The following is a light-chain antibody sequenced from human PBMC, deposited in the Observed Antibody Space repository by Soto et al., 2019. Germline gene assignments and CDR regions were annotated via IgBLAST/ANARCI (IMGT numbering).Light chain of an antibody. V-gene: IGKV3-15*01. J-gene: IGKJ4*01. CDR2: GAS. CDR1: QSVSSN. CDR3: HQHNNWSPLT. Sequence: EIVMTQSPATLSVSPGERATLSCRASQSVSSNLAWYQQKPGQAPRLLIYGASTRATGIPARFSGSGSGTEFTLTISSLQSEEVAAYYCHQHNNWSPLTFGGGTQVEIK.